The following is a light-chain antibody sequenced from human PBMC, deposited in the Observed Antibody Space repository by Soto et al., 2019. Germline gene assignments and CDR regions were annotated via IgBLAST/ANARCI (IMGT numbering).Light chain of an antibody. Sequence: DIQMTQSPSSLSASVGDRVTITGRESQSIGGYLSWYQQKPGKAPKFLIYSASTLQRGVPSRFGGSGSGTDCTLTITGLQPEDFATDYCQQSFTVPITFGQGTRLEI. V-gene: IGKV1-39*01. CDR3: QQSFTVPIT. CDR2: SAS. J-gene: IGKJ5*01. CDR1: QSIGGY.